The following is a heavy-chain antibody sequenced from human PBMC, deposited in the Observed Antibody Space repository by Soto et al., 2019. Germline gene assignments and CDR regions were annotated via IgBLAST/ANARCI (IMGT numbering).Heavy chain of an antibody. CDR3: GTGRAFDI. Sequence: EVPLVESGGGLVKPGGSLRLSCAVSGFTFSNSHLSWVRQTPGKGLEWVGRIKRKSDGGTTDYAVPVQGRFTISRDDAQTTLYLQMNSLKIEDTAMYYCGTGRAFDIWGQGTMVTVSS. CDR1: GFTFSNSH. D-gene: IGHD7-27*01. V-gene: IGHV3-15*05. J-gene: IGHJ3*02. CDR2: IKRKSDGGTT.